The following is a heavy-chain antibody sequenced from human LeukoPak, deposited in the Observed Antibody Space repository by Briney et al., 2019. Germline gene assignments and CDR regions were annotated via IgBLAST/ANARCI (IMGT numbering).Heavy chain of an antibody. CDR3: ANIQAMVRGVTADY. V-gene: IGHV3-23*01. CDR1: GLTFSSYA. J-gene: IGHJ4*02. Sequence: GGSLRLSCAASGLTFSSYAMSWVRQAPGKGLEWVSAISGSGGSTYYADSVKGRFTISRDNSRNTLYLQMNSLRAEDTAVYYCANIQAMVRGVTADYWGQGTLVTVSS. D-gene: IGHD3-10*01. CDR2: ISGSGGST.